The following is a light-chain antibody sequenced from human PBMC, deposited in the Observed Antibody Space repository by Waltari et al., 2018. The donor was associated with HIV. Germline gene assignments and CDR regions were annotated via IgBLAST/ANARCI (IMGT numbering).Light chain of an antibody. V-gene: IGLV1-44*01. CDR3: AAWDDSLNGRI. J-gene: IGLJ2*01. Sequence: QSVLTQPPSASGPPGQRVTISCSGSNSNTGSNTVSWFQQLPGTAPKLLIYLNNQRPSGVPDRISGSKSGTSASLAISGLQSEDEAHYYCAAWDDSLNGRIFGGGTKLTVL. CDR1: NSNTGSNT. CDR2: LNN.